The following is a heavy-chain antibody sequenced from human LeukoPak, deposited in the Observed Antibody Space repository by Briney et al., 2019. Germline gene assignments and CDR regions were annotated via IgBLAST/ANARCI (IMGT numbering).Heavy chain of an antibody. CDR3: AREAAVAGSDAFDI. D-gene: IGHD6-19*01. CDR1: GGSISRYY. V-gene: IGHV4-59*01. J-gene: IGHJ3*02. CDR2: IYYSGST. Sequence: SETLSLTCTVSGGSISRYYWSWIRQPPGKGLEWIGYIYYSGSTNYNPSLKSRVTISVDTSKNQFSLKLSSVTAADTAVYYCAREAAVAGSDAFDIWGQGTMVTVSS.